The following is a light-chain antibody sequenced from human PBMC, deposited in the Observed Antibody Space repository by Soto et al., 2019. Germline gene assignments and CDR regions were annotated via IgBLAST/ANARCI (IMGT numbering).Light chain of an antibody. J-gene: IGLJ2*01. CDR2: EGS. CDR1: SSDVGTYNL. Sequence: QSVLTQPASVSGSPGQPITISCTGTSSDVGTYNLVSWYQHHPGKAPKLLIYEGSKRPSGISNRFSGSKSGNTASLTISGLQAEDEADYYCSSYAGSSDLVFGGGTKVTVL. V-gene: IGLV2-23*01. CDR3: SSYAGSSDLV.